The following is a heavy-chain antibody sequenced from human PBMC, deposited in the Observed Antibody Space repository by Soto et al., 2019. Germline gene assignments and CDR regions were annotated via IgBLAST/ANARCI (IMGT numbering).Heavy chain of an antibody. CDR2: IYYSGST. V-gene: IGHV4-39*01. Sequence: SETLSLTCTVSGGSISSSSYYWGWIRQPPGKGLEWIGSIYYSGSTYYNPSLKSRVTISVDTSKNQFSLKLSSVTAADTAVYYCARRFLEWLLSDYYYYYGMDVWGQGTTVTVSS. J-gene: IGHJ6*02. CDR1: GGSISSSSYY. CDR3: ARRFLEWLLSDYYYYYGMDV. D-gene: IGHD3-3*01.